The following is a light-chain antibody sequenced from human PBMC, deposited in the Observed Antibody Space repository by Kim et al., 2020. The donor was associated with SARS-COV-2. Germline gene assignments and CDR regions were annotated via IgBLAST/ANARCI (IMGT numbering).Light chain of an antibody. CDR1: SSDVGGYTY. CDR2: EVS. V-gene: IGLV2-8*01. J-gene: IGLJ2*01. CDR3: CSYAGSNNLV. Sequence: GQSVSISCTGTSSDVGGYTYVSWYQQHPGKAPKLMIYEVSKRPSGVPDRFSGSKSGNTASLTVSGLQAEDEADYYCCSYAGSNNLVFGGGTQLTVL.